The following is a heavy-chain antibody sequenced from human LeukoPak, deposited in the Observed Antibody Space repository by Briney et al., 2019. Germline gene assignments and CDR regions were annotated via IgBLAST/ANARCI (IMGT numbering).Heavy chain of an antibody. CDR2: IYHSGST. V-gene: IGHV4-4*02. CDR1: GGSISSSNW. J-gene: IGHJ4*02. Sequence: PSETLSLTCAVSGGSISSSNWWSWVRQPPGKGLEWIGEIYHSGSTNYNPSLKSRVTISVDKSKNQFSLKLSSVTAADTAVYYCARARSGSYYAGTLFDYWGQGTLVTVSS. D-gene: IGHD1-26*01. CDR3: ARARSGSYYAGTLFDY.